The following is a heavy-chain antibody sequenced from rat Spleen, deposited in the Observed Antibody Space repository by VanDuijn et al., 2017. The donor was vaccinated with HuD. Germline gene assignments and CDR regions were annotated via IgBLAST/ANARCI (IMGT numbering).Heavy chain of an antibody. V-gene: IGHV5-29*01. CDR2: ISYDGSST. CDR1: GFTFSRSA. D-gene: IGHD1-12*01. J-gene: IGHJ2*01. CDR3: AKESYLQPLFDH. Sequence: EVQLVESGGGLVQPGRSLKFSCAASGFTFSRSAMAWVRQAPTKGLEWVATISYDGSSTYYRDSVKGRYTISRDNAKSTLYLQMNSLRSEDTATYYCAKESYLQPLFDHWGQGVMVTVSS.